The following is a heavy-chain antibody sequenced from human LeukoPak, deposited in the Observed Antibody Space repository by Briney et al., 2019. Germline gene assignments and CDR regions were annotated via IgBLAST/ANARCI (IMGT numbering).Heavy chain of an antibody. J-gene: IGHJ4*02. D-gene: IGHD1-1*01. V-gene: IGHV4-34*01. CDR2: INHSGST. CDR1: GGSISSYY. Sequence: SETLSLICTVSGGSISSYYWRWIRQPPGKGLEWIGEINHSGSTNYNPSLKSRVTISVDTSKNQFSLKLSSVTAADTAVYYCASKVWVQGGRYFDYWGQGTLVTVSS. CDR3: ASKVWVQGGRYFDY.